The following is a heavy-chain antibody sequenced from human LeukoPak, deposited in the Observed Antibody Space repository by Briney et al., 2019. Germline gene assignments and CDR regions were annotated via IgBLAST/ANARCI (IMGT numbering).Heavy chain of an antibody. CDR3: ARDRKVRGVDWFDP. V-gene: IGHV3-20*04. Sequence: EGSLRLSCAASGFTFSRYWMSWVRQAPGKGLEWVSGINWNGGSTGYADSVKGRFTISRDNAKNSLYLQMNSLRAEDTALYYCARDRKVRGVDWFDPWGQGTLVTVSS. CDR1: GFTFSRYW. J-gene: IGHJ5*02. CDR2: INWNGGST. D-gene: IGHD3-10*01.